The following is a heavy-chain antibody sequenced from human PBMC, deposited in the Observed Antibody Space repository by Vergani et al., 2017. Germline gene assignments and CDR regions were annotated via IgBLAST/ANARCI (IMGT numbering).Heavy chain of an antibody. J-gene: IGHJ4*02. Sequence: EVQLVESGGGLVQPGRSLRLSCAASGFTFDDYAMHWVRQAPGKGLEWVSGISWNSGSIGYADSVKGRFTISRDNAKNSLYLQMNSLRAEDTALYYCAKGDYYGSGSGIDYWGQGTLVTVSS. CDR1: GFTFDDYA. CDR3: AKGDYYGSGSGIDY. CDR2: ISWNSGSI. D-gene: IGHD3-10*01. V-gene: IGHV3-9*01.